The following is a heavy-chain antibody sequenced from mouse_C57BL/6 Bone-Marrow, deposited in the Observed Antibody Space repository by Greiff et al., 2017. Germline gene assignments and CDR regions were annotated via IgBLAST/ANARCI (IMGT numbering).Heavy chain of an antibody. CDR2: IRSKSNNYAT. J-gene: IGHJ4*01. CDR1: GFSFNTYA. Sequence: EVQRVESGGGLVQPKGSLKLSCAASGFSFNTYAMHWVRQAPGKGLEWVARIRSKSNNYATYYADSVKDRFTISRDDSESMLYLQMNNLKTEDTAMYYCVRHEDYYYAMDYWGQGTSVTVSS. V-gene: IGHV10-1*01. CDR3: VRHEDYYYAMDY.